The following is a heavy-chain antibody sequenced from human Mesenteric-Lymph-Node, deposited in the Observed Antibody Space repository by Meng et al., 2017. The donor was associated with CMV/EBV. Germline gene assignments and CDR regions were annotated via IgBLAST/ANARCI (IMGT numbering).Heavy chain of an antibody. CDR3: ARLSTRGSYYFDY. CDR1: GGSISSYY. CDR2: IYYSGST. V-gene: IGHV4-59*01. J-gene: IGHJ4*02. Sequence: SETLSLTCTVSGGSISSYYWTWIRQPPGKGLEWIGYIYYSGSTKYNSSLKSRVNISRDTSKNQFSLKLSSVTAADTAVYYCARLSTRGSYYFDYWGQGTLVTVSS. D-gene: IGHD5/OR15-5a*01.